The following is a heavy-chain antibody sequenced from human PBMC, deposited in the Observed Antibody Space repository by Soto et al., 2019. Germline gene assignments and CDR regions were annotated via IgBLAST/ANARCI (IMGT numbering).Heavy chain of an antibody. J-gene: IGHJ6*02. Sequence: SETLCLPCTVSGGSISSYYWSWIRQPPGKGLEWIGYIYYSGSTNYNPSLKSRVTISVDTSKNQFSMKLSSVTAADTAVYYCARDREWEPLMFGMDVWGQGTTAPV. CDR2: IYYSGST. CDR3: ARDREWEPLMFGMDV. D-gene: IGHD1-26*01. CDR1: GGSISSYY. V-gene: IGHV4-59*01.